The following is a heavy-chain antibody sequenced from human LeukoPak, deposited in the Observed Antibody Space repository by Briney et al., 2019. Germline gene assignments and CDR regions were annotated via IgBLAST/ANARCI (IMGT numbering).Heavy chain of an antibody. J-gene: IGHJ5*02. Sequence: ASVKVSCKAFGYSFTGYHIHWVRQAPGQGLEWMGWMNPNSGNIGYAQKFQGRVTMTRNTSISTAYMELSSLRSEDTAVYYCARVRGRVTIFGVVTRQGNWFDPWGQGTLVTVSS. D-gene: IGHD3-3*01. V-gene: IGHV1-8*02. CDR1: GYSFTGYH. CDR2: MNPNSGNI. CDR3: ARVRGRVTIFGVVTRQGNWFDP.